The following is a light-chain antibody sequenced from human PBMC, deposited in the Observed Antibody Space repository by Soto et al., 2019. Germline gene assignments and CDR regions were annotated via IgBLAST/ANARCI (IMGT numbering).Light chain of an antibody. V-gene: IGKV1-5*01. Sequence: DIQMTQSPSTLSASVGDRVTITCRASQSISSWLAWYQQKPGKAPKLLIYDASSLESGVPSRFSGSGSGTEVTLTISSLQPDDFATYYCQQYNSYRWTFGQGPKVEIK. CDR3: QQYNSYRWT. CDR2: DAS. J-gene: IGKJ1*01. CDR1: QSISSW.